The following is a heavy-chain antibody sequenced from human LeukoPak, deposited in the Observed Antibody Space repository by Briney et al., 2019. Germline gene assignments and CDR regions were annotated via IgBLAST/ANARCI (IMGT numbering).Heavy chain of an antibody. J-gene: IGHJ4*02. CDR3: AKANSAYDYDYFDY. D-gene: IGHD5-12*01. CDR1: GFTFSSFA. Sequence: PGGSLRLSCAASGFTFSSFAMIWVRQAPAKALEWVSVITGRGGSTYYADSAKGRFTISRDNSRNTVYLPMNCRNAEHTAVYYCAKANSAYDYDYFDYWGQGTLVTVSS. V-gene: IGHV3-23*01. CDR2: ITGRGGST.